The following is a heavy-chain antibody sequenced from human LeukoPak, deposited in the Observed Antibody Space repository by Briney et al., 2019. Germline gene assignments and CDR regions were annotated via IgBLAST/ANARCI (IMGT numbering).Heavy chain of an antibody. D-gene: IGHD3-22*01. CDR3: ARDYDSSGRAFDY. CDR1: GFTFSSYE. CDR2: ISSSSSTI. Sequence: GGSLRLSCAASGFTFSSYEMNWVRQAPGKGLEWVSYISSSSSTIYHADSVKGRFTVSRDNAKKSLYLQMNGLRAEDTAVYYCARDYDSSGRAFDYWGQGTLVTVSS. J-gene: IGHJ4*02. V-gene: IGHV3-48*01.